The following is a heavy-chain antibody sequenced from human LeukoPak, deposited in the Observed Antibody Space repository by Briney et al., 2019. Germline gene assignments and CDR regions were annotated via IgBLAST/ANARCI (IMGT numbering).Heavy chain of an antibody. CDR2: INHSGST. CDR1: GGSFSGYY. Sequence: PSETLSLTCAVYGGSFSGYYWSWIRQPPGKGLEWIGEINHSGSTNYNPSLKSRVTISVDTSKNQFSLKLSSVTAADTAVYYCARQRGYYYGSGSYYIPRTNWFDPWGQGTLVTVSS. D-gene: IGHD3-10*01. V-gene: IGHV4-34*01. J-gene: IGHJ5*02. CDR3: ARQRGYYYGSGSYYIPRTNWFDP.